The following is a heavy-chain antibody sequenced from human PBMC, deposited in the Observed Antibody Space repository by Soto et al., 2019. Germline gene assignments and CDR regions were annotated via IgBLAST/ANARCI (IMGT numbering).Heavy chain of an antibody. Sequence: SETLSLTCAVSGGSISSSNWWSWVRQPPGKGLEWIGEIYHSGSTNYNPSLKSRVTISVDKSKNQFSLKLSSVTAADTAVYYCARDSGSYPGNYFDYWGPGTLVTVSS. D-gene: IGHD1-26*01. CDR2: IYHSGST. CDR1: GGSISSSNW. J-gene: IGHJ4*02. CDR3: ARDSGSYPGNYFDY. V-gene: IGHV4-4*02.